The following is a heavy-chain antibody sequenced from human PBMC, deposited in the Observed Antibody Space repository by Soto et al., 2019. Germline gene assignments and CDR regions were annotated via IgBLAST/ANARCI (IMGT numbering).Heavy chain of an antibody. CDR3: ARQNPYSTGSYYFDY. CDR1: IGSISSGAYY. Sequence: PSETLSLNCTVSIGSISSGAYYWSWILQHPGKGLEWIGYIYYNGSPYYNPSLRGRVTMSLATAQNQFSLRLSYVTAADTAVYFCARQNPYSTGSYYFDYWGQGSLVTVSS. CDR2: IYYNGSP. J-gene: IGHJ4*02. V-gene: IGHV4-31*03. D-gene: IGHD6-19*01.